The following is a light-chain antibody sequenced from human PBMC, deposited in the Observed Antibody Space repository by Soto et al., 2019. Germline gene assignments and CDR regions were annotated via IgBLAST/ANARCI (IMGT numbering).Light chain of an antibody. J-gene: IGKJ1*01. CDR1: QSVSST. CDR3: QQRSNWPWT. CDR2: DAS. Sequence: EKVMTQSPATLSVSPGERATLSCRASQSVSSTLAWYQQKPGQAPRLLIYDASFRATGVPARFSGSGSGTDFTLTIRSLEPEDSAVYFCQQRSNWPWTFGQGTKVEIK. V-gene: IGKV3-11*01.